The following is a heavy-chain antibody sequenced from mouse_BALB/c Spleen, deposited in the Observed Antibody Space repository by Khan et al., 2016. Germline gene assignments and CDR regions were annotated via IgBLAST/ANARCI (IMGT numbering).Heavy chain of an antibody. CDR1: GYTFSSYW. Sequence: QVQLKESGAELMKPGASVNISCKATGYTFSSYWIEWVKERPGHGLEWIGEILPGSGTTNYHGKFKGKATFTAETSSSTAYMQLSSLTSEDSAVYYCARGPYWGQGTLVTVSA. V-gene: IGHV1-9*01. J-gene: IGHJ3*01. CDR3: ARGPY. CDR2: ILPGSGTT.